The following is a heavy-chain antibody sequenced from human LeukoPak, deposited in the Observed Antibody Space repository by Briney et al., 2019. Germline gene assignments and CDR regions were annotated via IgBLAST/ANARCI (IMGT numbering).Heavy chain of an antibody. V-gene: IGHV4-30-4*08. J-gene: IGHJ4*02. CDR1: GGSISSGDYY. CDR2: IYYSGST. CDR3: ARAISGWGSPFDY. Sequence: SGTLSLTCTVSGGSISSGDYYWSWIRQPPGKGLEWIGYIYYSGSTYYNPSLKSRVTISVDTSKNQFSLKLSSVTAADTAVYYCARAISGWGSPFDYWGQGTLVTVSS. D-gene: IGHD6-19*01.